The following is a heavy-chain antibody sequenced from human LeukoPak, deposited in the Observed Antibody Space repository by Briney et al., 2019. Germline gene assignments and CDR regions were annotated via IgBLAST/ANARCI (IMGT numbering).Heavy chain of an antibody. CDR2: INPNSGGT. V-gene: IGHV1-2*02. CDR1: GYTFTGYY. CDR3: ARVQRSTFDWLLRNYYYYYMDV. D-gene: IGHD3-9*01. J-gene: IGHJ6*03. Sequence: ASVKVSCKASGYTFTGYYMHWVRQAPGQGLEWMGWINPNSGGTNYAQKFQGRVTMTRDTSISTAYMELSRLRSDDTAVYYCARVQRSTFDWLLRNYYYYYMDVWGKGTTVTISS.